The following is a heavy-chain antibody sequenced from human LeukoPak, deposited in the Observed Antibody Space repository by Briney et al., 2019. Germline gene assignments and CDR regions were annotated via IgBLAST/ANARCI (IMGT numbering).Heavy chain of an antibody. V-gene: IGHV3-23*01. Sequence: PGGSLRLSCAASGFTFSSYAMSWVRQAPGKGLEWVSAISGSGGSTHYADSVKGRFTISRDNSKNTLYLQMNSLRAEDTAVYYCAKDSYYDFWSGYSFDYWGQGTLVTVSS. CDR1: GFTFSSYA. CDR2: ISGSGGST. CDR3: AKDSYYDFWSGYSFDY. D-gene: IGHD3-3*01. J-gene: IGHJ4*02.